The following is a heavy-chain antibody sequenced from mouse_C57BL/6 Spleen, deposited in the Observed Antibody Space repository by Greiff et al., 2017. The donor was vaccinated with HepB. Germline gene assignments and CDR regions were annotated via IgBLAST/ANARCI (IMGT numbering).Heavy chain of an antibody. CDR3: ARSYYYGSSPYYFDY. J-gene: IGHJ2*01. CDR1: GYTFTSYT. D-gene: IGHD1-1*01. V-gene: IGHV1-4*01. CDR2: INPSSGYT. Sequence: LQESGAELARPGASVKMSCKASGYTFTSYTMHWVKQRPGQGLEWIGYINPSSGYTKYNQKFKDKATLTADKSSSTAYMQLSSLTSEDSAVYYCARSYYYGSSPYYFDYWGQGTTRTVSS.